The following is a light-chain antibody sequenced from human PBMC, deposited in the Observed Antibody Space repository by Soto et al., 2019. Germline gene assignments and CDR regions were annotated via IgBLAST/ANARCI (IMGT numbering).Light chain of an antibody. V-gene: IGLV2-14*01. CDR1: SSDVGAYNS. Sequence: HSVLTQPASVSGSPGQSIAISCTGTSSDVGAYNSVSWYQQYPGKAPKLMIHDVSNRPSGVSDRFSGFKSGNTASLTISGLQAEDEADYYCSSYTSSNSYVFGTGTKVTVL. CDR2: DVS. CDR3: SSYTSSNSYV. J-gene: IGLJ1*01.